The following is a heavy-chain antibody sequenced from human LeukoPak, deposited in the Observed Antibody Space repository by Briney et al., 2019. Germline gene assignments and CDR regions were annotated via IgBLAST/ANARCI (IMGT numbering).Heavy chain of an antibody. CDR3: TRDLDTTDY. CDR2: IKQDGSEK. CDR1: GFTFSSYW. V-gene: IGHV3-7*01. J-gene: IGHJ4*02. D-gene: IGHD1-1*01. Sequence: TGGSLRLSCAASGFTFSSYWMSWVRQAPGKGLEWVANIKQDGSEKYYVDSVKGRFTISIDNANNSLYLQMNSLRADDTAVYYCTRDLDTTDYWGQGTLVTVSS.